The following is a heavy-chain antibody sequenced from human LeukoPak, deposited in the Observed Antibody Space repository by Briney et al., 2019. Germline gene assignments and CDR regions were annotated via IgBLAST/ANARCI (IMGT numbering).Heavy chain of an antibody. CDR2: INHSGST. CDR3: TSDPYSSGNDY. J-gene: IGHJ4*02. CDR1: GGSFSGYY. V-gene: IGHV4-34*01. Sequence: SQTLSLTCAVYGGSFSGYYWSWIRQPPGKGLEWIGEINHSGSTNYNPSLKSRVTISVDTSKNQFSLKLSSVTAADTAVYYCTSDPYSSGNDYWGPGTLVTVSS. D-gene: IGHD6-19*01.